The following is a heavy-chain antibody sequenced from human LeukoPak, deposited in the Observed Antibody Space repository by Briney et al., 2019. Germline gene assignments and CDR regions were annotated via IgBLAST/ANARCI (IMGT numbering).Heavy chain of an antibody. CDR1: GGTFSSYA. Sequence: ASVKVSCKASGGTFSSYAISWVRQAPGQGLEWMGRIIPILGIANYAQKFQGRVTITADKSTSTAYMELSSLRSEDTAVYYCAGQGCSGGSCYSFLTDNWFDPWGQGTLVTVSS. J-gene: IGHJ5*02. V-gene: IGHV1-69*04. CDR3: AGQGCSGGSCYSFLTDNWFDP. CDR2: IIPILGIA. D-gene: IGHD2-15*01.